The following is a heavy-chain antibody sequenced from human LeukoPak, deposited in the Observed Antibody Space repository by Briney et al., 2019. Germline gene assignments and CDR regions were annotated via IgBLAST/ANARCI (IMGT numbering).Heavy chain of an antibody. D-gene: IGHD3-9*01. CDR1: GGSISSYY. V-gene: IGHV4-59*08. Sequence: SETLSLTCAVSGGSISSYYWTWIRQPPGKGLGWIGYIYNSGSTHYNPSLRSRVTISVDASKNQFSLKLNSVTAADTAVYYCARWNILTEGEAFDIWGQGTLVTVSS. CDR3: ARWNILTEGEAFDI. J-gene: IGHJ3*02. CDR2: IYNSGST.